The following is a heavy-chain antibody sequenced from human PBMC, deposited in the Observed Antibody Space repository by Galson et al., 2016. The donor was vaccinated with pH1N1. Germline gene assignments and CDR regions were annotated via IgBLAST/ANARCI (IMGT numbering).Heavy chain of an antibody. CDR3: AKAYSSSSGYYFEY. J-gene: IGHJ4*02. D-gene: IGHD6-6*01. Sequence: SLRLSCAASGFTVSPNDMSWFRQAPGKGLEWVSVIYSGGNTYYTDSVKGRFTISRDNSKNTLYLQMNSLRAEDTAVYHCAKAYSSSSGYYFEYWGQGALVTVSS. V-gene: IGHV3-53*01. CDR1: GFTVSPND. CDR2: IYSGGNT.